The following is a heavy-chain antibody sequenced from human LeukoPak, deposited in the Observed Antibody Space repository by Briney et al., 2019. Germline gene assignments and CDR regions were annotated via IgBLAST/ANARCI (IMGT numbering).Heavy chain of an antibody. J-gene: IGHJ5*02. V-gene: IGHV4-59*11. D-gene: IGHD3-10*01. Sequence: SETLSLTCTVSGGSISSHYWSWIRQPPGKGLEWIGYIYYSGSTNYNPSLKSRVTISVDTSKNQFSLKLSSVTAADTAVYYCARGSLTMVRGVIINNWFDPWGQGTLVTVSS. CDR3: ARGSLTMVRGVIINNWFDP. CDR1: GGSISSHY. CDR2: IYYSGST.